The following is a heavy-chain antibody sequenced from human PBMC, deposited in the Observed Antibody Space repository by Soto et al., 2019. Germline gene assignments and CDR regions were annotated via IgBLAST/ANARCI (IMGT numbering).Heavy chain of an antibody. CDR3: ARSQGSSTSLEIYYYYYYGMDV. CDR2: IIPISGTA. Sequence: QVQLVQSGAEVKKPGSSVKVSCKASGGTFISYAISWVRQAPGQGLEWMGGIIPISGTANYAQKFQGRVTITADESTSTANMELSSLRSEDTAVYYCARSQGSSTSLEIYYYYYYGMDVWGQGTTDTVSS. V-gene: IGHV1-69*01. CDR1: GGTFISYA. D-gene: IGHD2-2*01. J-gene: IGHJ6*02.